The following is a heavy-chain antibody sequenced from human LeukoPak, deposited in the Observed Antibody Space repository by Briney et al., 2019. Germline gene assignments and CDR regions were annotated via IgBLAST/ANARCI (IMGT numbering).Heavy chain of an antibody. J-gene: IGHJ4*02. V-gene: IGHV5-51*01. CDR2: IYPGDSDT. D-gene: IGHD4-17*01. CDR1: GYSFASYW. Sequence: GESLKISCKGSGYSFASYWIGWVRSMPGKGLEWMGIIYPGDSDTRYSPSFQGQVTVSADKSISTAYLQWSSLKASDTAMYYCARRTGHQGYGDFVDYWGQGTLVTVSS. CDR3: ARRTGHQGYGDFVDY.